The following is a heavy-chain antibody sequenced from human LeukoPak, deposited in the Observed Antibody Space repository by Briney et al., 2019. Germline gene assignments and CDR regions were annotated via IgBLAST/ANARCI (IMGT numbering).Heavy chain of an antibody. D-gene: IGHD6-13*01. J-gene: IGHJ4*02. CDR1: GYTFNSND. V-gene: IGHV1-69*04. CDR2: IIPILGIA. Sequence: SVKVSCKASGYTFNSNDINWVRQAPGQGLEWMGRIIPILGIANYAQKFQGRVTITADKSTSTAYMELSSLRSEDTAVYYCARVVGYSSSWSSKSTHFDYWGQGTLVTVSS. CDR3: ARVVGYSSSWSSKSTHFDY.